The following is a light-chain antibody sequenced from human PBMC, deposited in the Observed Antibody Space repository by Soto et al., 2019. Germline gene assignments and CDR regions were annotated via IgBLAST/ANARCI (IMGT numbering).Light chain of an antibody. CDR1: QIVSSSY. V-gene: IGKV3-20*01. J-gene: IGKJ1*01. CDR2: GAS. CDR3: QQYGTPPRT. Sequence: EVGLTQSPATLSLDAGERATVSCRVSQIVSSSYLAWYQQKPGQAPRLLIYGASSRATGVPDRFSGSGSGTDFTLTISILEPEDFAVYYCQQYGTPPRTFGQGTKVAIK.